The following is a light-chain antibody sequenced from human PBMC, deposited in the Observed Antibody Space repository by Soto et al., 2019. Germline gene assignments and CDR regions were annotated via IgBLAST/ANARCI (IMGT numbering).Light chain of an antibody. CDR3: QQRTKWPLT. CDR1: ESVNIL. V-gene: IGKV3-11*01. CDR2: DTS. J-gene: IGKJ4*01. Sequence: EIVLTQSPATLSLSPGERATLSCRASESVNILLAWYQQKPGQAPRLLIYDTSKRATGIPAKFSGSGSGTDFTLPISCLETEDFAVYYCQQRTKWPLTFGVPAKVEI.